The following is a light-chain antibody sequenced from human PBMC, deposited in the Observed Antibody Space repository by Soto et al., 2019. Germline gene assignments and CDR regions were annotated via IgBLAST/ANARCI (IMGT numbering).Light chain of an antibody. J-gene: IGKJ4*01. V-gene: IGKV3D-20*01. CDR1: QTVSSSY. CDR2: DAS. Sequence: EIVLTPSPATLYLSPGERATISCGASQTVSSSYLAWYQHKPGLAPRLLIYDASSRATGIPDRFSGSSAATDFTRTSSRLEPEDFAVYYCQQYSTSPTFGGGTKVEIK. CDR3: QQYSTSPT.